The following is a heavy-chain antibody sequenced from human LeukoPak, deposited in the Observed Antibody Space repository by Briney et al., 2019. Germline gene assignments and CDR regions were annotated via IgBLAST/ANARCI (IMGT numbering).Heavy chain of an antibody. J-gene: IGHJ6*03. CDR3: ARCLYTYYYMDV. D-gene: IGHD3-16*01. V-gene: IGHV4-39*01. CDR2: ISYGGFT. Sequence: PSETLSLTCTVSGDAISSTGNYWGGIRQPPGKGLEGIASISYGGFTYHNPSLKSRVIISVDTSKNQFSLKMNSVAAADTAVYYCARCLYTYYYMDVWGKGTPVTVSS. CDR1: GDAISSTGNY.